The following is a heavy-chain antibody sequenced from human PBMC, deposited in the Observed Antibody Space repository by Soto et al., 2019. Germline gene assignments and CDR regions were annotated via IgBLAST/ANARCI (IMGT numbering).Heavy chain of an antibody. CDR1: GGSISTSSYS. CDR2: LYYSGST. Sequence: PSETLSLTCTVSGGSISTSSYSWGWIRQPPGKGLEWIGTLYYSGSTYYNTSLKSRVTISVETSKSQFSLKLSSVTAADTAVYFCARVDVLITTSFDYWGQGTLVTVSS. CDR3: ARVDVLITTSFDY. J-gene: IGHJ4*02. V-gene: IGHV4-39*01. D-gene: IGHD3-22*01.